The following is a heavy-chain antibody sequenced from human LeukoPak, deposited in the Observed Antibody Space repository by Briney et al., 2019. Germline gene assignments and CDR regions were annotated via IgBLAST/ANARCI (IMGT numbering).Heavy chain of an antibody. Sequence: GGSLRLSCAASGFTFSSYAMSWVRQAPGKGLKWVSTINDNGDGTYYADSVEGRFTISRDNSYNTVSLQMNSLRDEDTGVYYCAKGLTTGVGPYMGYHYYMDVWGKGATVTVSS. V-gene: IGHV3-23*01. D-gene: IGHD1-1*01. CDR1: GFTFSSYA. J-gene: IGHJ6*03. CDR2: INDNGDGT. CDR3: AKGLTTGVGPYMGYHYYMDV.